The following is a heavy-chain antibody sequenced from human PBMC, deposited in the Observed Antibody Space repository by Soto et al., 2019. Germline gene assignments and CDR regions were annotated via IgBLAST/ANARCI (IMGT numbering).Heavy chain of an antibody. V-gene: IGHV1-18*01. CDR3: TKSGGGSRGWDYYCFGMDV. D-gene: IGHD6-19*01. CDR2: ISAYNGNT. Sequence: QVQLVQSGAEVKKPGASVKVSCKASGYTFTSYGISWVRQAPGQGLEWMGWISAYNGNTNYAQKLQGRGKMTTDTSTRKAYMERRRMRSDDTAVYYCTKSGGGSRGWDYYCFGMDVWGQGTTVTVSS. J-gene: IGHJ6*02. CDR1: GYTFTSYG.